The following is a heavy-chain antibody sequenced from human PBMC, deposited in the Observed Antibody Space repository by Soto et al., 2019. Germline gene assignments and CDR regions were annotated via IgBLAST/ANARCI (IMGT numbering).Heavy chain of an antibody. V-gene: IGHV4-59*01. Sequence: SETLSLTCTVSGGSISSYYWSWIRQPPGKGLEWIGYIYYSGSTNYNPSLKSRVTISVDTSKNQFSLKLSSVTAADTAVYYCARGGGANIVATMGQPYYYYYYMDVWGKGTTVTVSS. CDR1: GGSISSYY. CDR2: IYYSGST. J-gene: IGHJ6*03. CDR3: ARGGGANIVATMGQPYYYYYYMDV. D-gene: IGHD5-12*01.